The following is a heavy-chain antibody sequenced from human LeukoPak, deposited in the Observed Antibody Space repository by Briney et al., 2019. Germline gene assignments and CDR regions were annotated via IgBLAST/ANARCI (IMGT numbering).Heavy chain of an antibody. CDR1: GYTFTSYG. CDR2: ISAYNGNT. J-gene: IGHJ4*02. CDR3: ATGVQLERLGVYYFDY. D-gene: IGHD1-1*01. Sequence: ASVKVSCKASGYTFTSYGISWVRQAPGQGLEWMGWISAYNGNTKYAQKLQGRVTMTTDTSTSTADMELRSLRSDDTAVYYCATGVQLERLGVYYFDYWGQGTLVTVSS. V-gene: IGHV1-18*01.